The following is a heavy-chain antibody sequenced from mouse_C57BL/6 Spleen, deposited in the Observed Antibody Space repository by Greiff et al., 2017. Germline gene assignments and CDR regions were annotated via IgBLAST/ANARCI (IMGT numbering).Heavy chain of an antibody. CDR2: IYPGDGDT. J-gene: IGHJ3*01. CDR3: ARGDSNYGWFAY. CDR1: GYAFSSSW. Sequence: QVQLQQSGPELVKPGASVKISCKASGYAFSSSWMNWVKQRPGKGLEWIGRIYPGDGDTNYNGKFKGKATLTADKSSSTAYMQLSSLTSEDSAVYFCARGDSNYGWFAYWGQGTLVTVSA. D-gene: IGHD2-5*01. V-gene: IGHV1-82*01.